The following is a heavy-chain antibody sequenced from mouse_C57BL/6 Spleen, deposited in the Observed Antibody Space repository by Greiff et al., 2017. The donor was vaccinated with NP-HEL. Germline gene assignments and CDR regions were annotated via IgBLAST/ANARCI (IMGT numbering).Heavy chain of an antibody. V-gene: IGHV5-4*01. CDR3: ARDERDYGNYVRAMDY. Sequence: EVHLVESGGGLVKPGGSLKLSCAASGITFSSYAMSWVRQTPEKRLEWVATISDGGSYTYYPDNVKGRFTISRDNAKNNLYLQRSHLKSEDTAMYYCARDERDYGNYVRAMDYWGQGTSVTVSS. J-gene: IGHJ4*01. CDR2: ISDGGSYT. CDR1: GITFSSYA. D-gene: IGHD2-1*01.